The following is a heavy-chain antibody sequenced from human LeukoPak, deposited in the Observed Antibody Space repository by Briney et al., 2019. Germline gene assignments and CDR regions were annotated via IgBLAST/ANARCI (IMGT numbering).Heavy chain of an antibody. CDR3: ARTGVRGVITKP. D-gene: IGHD3-10*02. Sequence: SETLSITCAVYGGSFSGYYWSWIRQPPGKGLEWIGEINHSGSTNYNPSLKSRVTISVDTSKNQFSLKLSSVTAADTAVYYCARTGVRGVITKPWGQGTLVTVSS. CDR1: GGSFSGYY. J-gene: IGHJ5*02. CDR2: INHSGST. V-gene: IGHV4-34*01.